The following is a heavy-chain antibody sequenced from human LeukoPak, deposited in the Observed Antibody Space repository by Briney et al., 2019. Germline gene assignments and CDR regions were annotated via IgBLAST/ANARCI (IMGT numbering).Heavy chain of an antibody. V-gene: IGHV3-30*04. D-gene: IGHD6-19*01. Sequence: GGSLRLSCAASGFTFSSYAMHWVRQAPGKGLEWVAVISYDGGNKYYADSVKGRFTISRDNSKNTLYLQMNSLRAEDTAVYYCARDLAFRIGWYDYWGQGTLVTVSS. J-gene: IGHJ4*02. CDR1: GFTFSSYA. CDR2: ISYDGGNK. CDR3: ARDLAFRIGWYDY.